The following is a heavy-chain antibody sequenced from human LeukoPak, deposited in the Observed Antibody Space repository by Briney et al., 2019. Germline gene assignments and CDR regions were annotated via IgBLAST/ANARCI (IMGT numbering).Heavy chain of an antibody. V-gene: IGHV3-23*01. CDR1: GFTFSNFL. CDR2: ISGSGGDT. D-gene: IGHD1-26*01. CDR3: AKKGATTGDFDY. Sequence: GGSLRLSCAASGFTFSNFLMTWVRQAPGKGPEWVSAISGSGGDTYYADSVKGRFTISRDNSKNTLYLQMNSLRAEDTAVYYRAKKGATTGDFDYWGQGTLVTVSS. J-gene: IGHJ4*02.